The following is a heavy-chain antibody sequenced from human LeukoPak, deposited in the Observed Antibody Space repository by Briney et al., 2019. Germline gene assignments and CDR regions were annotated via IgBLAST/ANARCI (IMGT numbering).Heavy chain of an antibody. CDR3: ARGDYGDYVRPFDY. CDR2: ISGSGGST. Sequence: GGSLRLSCAASGFTFSSYAMSWVRQAPGKGLEWVSAISGSGGSTYYADSVKGRYTISRDNSKNTLYLQMNSLRAEDTAVYYCARGDYGDYVRPFDYWGQGTLVTVSS. CDR1: GFTFSSYA. V-gene: IGHV3-23*01. D-gene: IGHD4-17*01. J-gene: IGHJ4*02.